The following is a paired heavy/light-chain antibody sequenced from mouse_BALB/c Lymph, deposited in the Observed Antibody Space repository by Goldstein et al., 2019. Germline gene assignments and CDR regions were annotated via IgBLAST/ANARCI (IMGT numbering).Heavy chain of an antibody. J-gene: IGHJ1*01. Sequence: EVKLLESGGGLVQPGGSLKLSCAASGFDFSRYWMSWVRQAPGKGLEWIGEINPDSSTINYTPSLKDKFIISRDNAKNTLYLQMSKVRSEDTALYYCARRGYYYGSSYWYFDVWGAGTTVTVSS. V-gene: IGHV4-1*02. CDR2: INPDSSTI. D-gene: IGHD1-1*01. CDR3: ARRGYYYGSSYWYFDV. CDR1: GFDFSRYW.
Light chain of an antibody. CDR1: QGIRGN. V-gene: IGKV9-123*01. Sequence: DIQMIQSPSSMFASLGDRVSLSCRASQGIRGNLDWYQQKPGGTIKLLIYSTSNLNSGVPSRFSGSGSGSDYSLTISSLESEDFADYYCLQRNAYPLTFGAGTKLELK. J-gene: IGKJ5*01. CDR2: STS. CDR3: LQRNAYPLT.